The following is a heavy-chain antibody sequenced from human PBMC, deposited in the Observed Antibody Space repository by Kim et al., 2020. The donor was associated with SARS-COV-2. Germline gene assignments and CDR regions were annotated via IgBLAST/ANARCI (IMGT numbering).Heavy chain of an antibody. V-gene: IGHV3-21*01. CDR1: GFTFSSYS. Sequence: GGSLRLSCAASGFTFSSYSMNWVRQAPGKGLEWVSSISSSSSYIYYADSVKGRFTISRDNAKNSLYLQMNSLRAEDTAVYYCARDVMVRGVIIAEPYYYYYGMDVWGQGTTVTVSS. CDR3: ARDVMVRGVIIAEPYYYYYGMDV. J-gene: IGHJ6*02. D-gene: IGHD3-10*01. CDR2: ISSSSSYI.